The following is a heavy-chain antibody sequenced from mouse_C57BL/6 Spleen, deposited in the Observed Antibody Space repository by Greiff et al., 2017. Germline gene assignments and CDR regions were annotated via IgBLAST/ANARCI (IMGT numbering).Heavy chain of an antibody. CDR2: INYDGSST. J-gene: IGHJ2*01. Sequence: EVKLMESEGGLVQPGSSMKLSCTASGFTFRDYYMAWVRQVPEKGLEWVANINYDGSSTYYLDSLKSRFIISRDNAKNILYLQMSSLKSEDTATYYCARTAPYFDDWGQGTTLTVSS. CDR1: GFTFRDYY. D-gene: IGHD1-2*01. V-gene: IGHV5-16*01. CDR3: ARTAPYFDD.